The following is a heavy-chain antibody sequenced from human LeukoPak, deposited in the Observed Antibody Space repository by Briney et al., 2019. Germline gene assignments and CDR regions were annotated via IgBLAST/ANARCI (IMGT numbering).Heavy chain of an antibody. Sequence: ASVTVSCKASGYTFTNYHINWVRQATGQGLEWMGWMNPNNGDSDYAQQFQGRVTITRDTSISTSYMELSSLRSDDTPVYFCARTTSFSASCYDDWGQGTLVTASS. CDR2: MNPNNGDS. D-gene: IGHD2-15*01. V-gene: IGHV1-8*03. CDR3: ARTTSFSASCYDD. CDR1: GYTFTNYH. J-gene: IGHJ4*02.